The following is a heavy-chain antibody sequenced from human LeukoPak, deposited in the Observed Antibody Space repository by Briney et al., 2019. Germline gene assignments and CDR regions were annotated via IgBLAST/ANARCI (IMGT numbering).Heavy chain of an antibody. V-gene: IGHV4-59*08. D-gene: IGHD3-9*01. Sequence: PSETLSLTCDVSGASVTTDYWSWIRQPPGKELEWIGYIYNSGNTDYNPSLKSRLTISVDTSKNQFSLTLSSATAADTAVYYCAGRGQRYFRDWGQGTLVTVSS. CDR3: AGRGQRYFRD. J-gene: IGHJ1*01. CDR2: IYNSGNT. CDR1: GASVTTDY.